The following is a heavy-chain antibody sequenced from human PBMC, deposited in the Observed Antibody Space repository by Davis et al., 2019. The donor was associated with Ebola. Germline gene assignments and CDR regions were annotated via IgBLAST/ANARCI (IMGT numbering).Heavy chain of an antibody. D-gene: IGHD2-15*01. CDR2: IYYSGST. CDR3: ARFGTATLLFGHYGMDV. J-gene: IGHJ6*02. Sequence: SETLSLTCTVSGGSISSGGYYWSWIRQHPGKGLEWIGYIYYSGSTYYNPSLKSRVTISVDTSKNQCSLKLSSVTAADTAVYYCARFGTATLLFGHYGMDVWGQGTTVTVSS. CDR1: GGSISSGGYY. V-gene: IGHV4-31*03.